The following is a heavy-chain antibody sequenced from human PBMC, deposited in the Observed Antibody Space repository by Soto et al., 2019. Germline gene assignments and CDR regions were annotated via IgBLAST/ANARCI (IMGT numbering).Heavy chain of an antibody. Sequence: GGSLRLSCAASGFTFSSYAMSWVRQAPGKGLEWVSAISGSGGSTYYADSVKGRFTISRDNSKITLYLQMNSLRAEDTAVYYCAKDSVYSSSWTVYFDYWGQGTLVTVSS. J-gene: IGHJ4*02. CDR1: GFTFSSYA. D-gene: IGHD6-13*01. V-gene: IGHV3-23*01. CDR2: ISGSGGST. CDR3: AKDSVYSSSWTVYFDY.